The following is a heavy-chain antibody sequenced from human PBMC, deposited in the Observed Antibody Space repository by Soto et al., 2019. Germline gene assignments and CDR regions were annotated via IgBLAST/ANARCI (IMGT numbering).Heavy chain of an antibody. J-gene: IGHJ4*02. Sequence: SETLSLTCTVSGGSISSSSYYWGWTRQPPGKGLEWIGSIYYSGSTYYNPSLKSRVTISVDTSKNQFSLKLSSVTAADTAVYYCARLRASYSSSDYWGQGTLVTVSS. D-gene: IGHD6-6*01. CDR1: GGSISSSSYY. V-gene: IGHV4-39*01. CDR2: IYYSGST. CDR3: ARLRASYSSSDY.